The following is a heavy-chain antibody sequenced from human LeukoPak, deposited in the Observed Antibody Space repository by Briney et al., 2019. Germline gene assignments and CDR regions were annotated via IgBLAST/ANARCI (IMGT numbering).Heavy chain of an antibody. J-gene: IGHJ4*02. CDR2: ISGYNGKT. V-gene: IGHV1-18*01. D-gene: IGHD2-15*01. Sequence: ASVKVSCKASGYTFNTYGITWVRQAPGQGLEWMGWISGYNGKTKYAQKLQDRVTMTTDTSTTTAYMELRSLTSDDTAVYYCARDLREVVRDVWGQGTLVTVSS. CDR1: GYTFNTYG. CDR3: ARDLREVVRDV.